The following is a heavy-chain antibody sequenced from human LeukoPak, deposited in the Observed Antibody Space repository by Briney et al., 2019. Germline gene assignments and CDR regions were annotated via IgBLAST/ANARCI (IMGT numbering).Heavy chain of an antibody. V-gene: IGHV1-8*03. CDR1: GYTFTKFD. CDR2: MNPNSGNT. Sequence: GASVKVSCKASGYTFTKFDINWVRQASGQGLEWMAWMNPNSGNTGYAQKFQGRVSLTRDTSLNTAYMELSSLRSEDTAVYYCARGPYYDYSGYHLSTDYWGQGTLVTVFS. D-gene: IGHD3-22*01. CDR3: ARGPYYDYSGYHLSTDY. J-gene: IGHJ4*02.